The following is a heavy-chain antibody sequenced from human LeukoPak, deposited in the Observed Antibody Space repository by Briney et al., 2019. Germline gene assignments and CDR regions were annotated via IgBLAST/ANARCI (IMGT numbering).Heavy chain of an antibody. CDR3: ARVAAAAGTLLPPHSSPMDV. CDR2: ISVNGGRT. V-gene: IGHV3-23*01. D-gene: IGHD6-13*01. Sequence: QPGGSLRLSCAASGFTFSSYGMSWVRQTPGKGLEWVSGISVNGGRTYYADSLKGRFTLSRDSSKNTLYLQVNSLRAEDTAVYYCARVAAAAGTLLPPHSSPMDVWGKGTTVTISS. CDR1: GFTFSSYG. J-gene: IGHJ6*03.